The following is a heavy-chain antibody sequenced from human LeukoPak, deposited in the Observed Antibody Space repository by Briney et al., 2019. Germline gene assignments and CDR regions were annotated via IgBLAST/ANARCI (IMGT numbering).Heavy chain of an antibody. Sequence: GGSLRLSCAASGLTFSTYWMSWVRQAPGKGLEWVANIKEDGSEKYYVDSVKGRFTISRDNAKNSLYLQMNSLRAEDMAVYYCVRGHGRPLWGQGTLVTVAS. CDR1: GLTFSTYW. V-gene: IGHV3-7*01. CDR3: VRGHGRPL. D-gene: IGHD5-24*01. CDR2: IKEDGSEK. J-gene: IGHJ4*02.